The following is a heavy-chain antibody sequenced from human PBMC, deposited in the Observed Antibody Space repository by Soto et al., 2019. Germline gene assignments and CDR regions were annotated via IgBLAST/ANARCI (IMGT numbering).Heavy chain of an antibody. CDR1: GFTFSSYW. CDR3: ARRGAVAGLHY. V-gene: IGHV3-74*01. D-gene: IGHD6-19*01. CDR2: INSDGSST. J-gene: IGHJ4*02. Sequence: EVQLVESGGGLVQPGGSLRVSCAASGFTFSSYWMHWVRQAPGKGLLWVSRINSDGSSTSYADSVKGRFTISRDNAKNTLYLQMNSLRAEDTAIYYCARRGAVAGLHYWGQGTLVTVSS.